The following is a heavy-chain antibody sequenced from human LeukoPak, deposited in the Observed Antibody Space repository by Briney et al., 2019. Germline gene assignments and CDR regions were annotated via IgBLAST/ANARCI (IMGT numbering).Heavy chain of an antibody. V-gene: IGHV1-18*01. J-gene: IGHJ6*03. Sequence: GASVKVSCKASGYTFTSYGISWVRQAPGQGLEWMGWISAYNGNTNYAQKLQGRVTMTTDTSMSTAYMELRSLRSDDTAVYYCARGYCSGGSCYHPYYYYMDVWGKGTTVTVSS. CDR1: GYTFTSYG. CDR2: ISAYNGNT. CDR3: ARGYCSGGSCYHPYYYYMDV. D-gene: IGHD2-15*01.